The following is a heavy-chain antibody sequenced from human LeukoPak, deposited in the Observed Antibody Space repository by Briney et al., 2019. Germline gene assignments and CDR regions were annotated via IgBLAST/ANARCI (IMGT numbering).Heavy chain of an antibody. D-gene: IGHD2-2*02. Sequence: GGSLRLSCAASGFIFSNYAMSWVRQAPGKGLECVSVISGSSDNTYYADSVKGRFTISRDNSKNTLYLQMNSLRAEDTAVYYCAKEIGYCSGTSCYTFDYWGQGTLVTVSS. CDR2: ISGSSDNT. J-gene: IGHJ4*02. CDR3: AKEIGYCSGTSCYTFDY. V-gene: IGHV3-23*01. CDR1: GFIFSNYA.